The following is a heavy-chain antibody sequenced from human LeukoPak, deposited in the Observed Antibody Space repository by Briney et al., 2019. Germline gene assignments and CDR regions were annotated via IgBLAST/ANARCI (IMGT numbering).Heavy chain of an antibody. D-gene: IGHD1-20*01. V-gene: IGHV1-2*02. J-gene: IGHJ6*03. CDR2: INPNSGGT. CDR1: GYTFTGYY. CDR3: ARVYNWNPHPFYYYYMDV. Sequence: GASVKVSCKASGYTFTGYYMHWVRQAPGQGLEWMGWINPNSGGTNYAQKFQGRVTMTRDTYISTAYMELSRLRSDDTAVYYCARVYNWNPHPFYYYYMDVWGKGTTVTVSS.